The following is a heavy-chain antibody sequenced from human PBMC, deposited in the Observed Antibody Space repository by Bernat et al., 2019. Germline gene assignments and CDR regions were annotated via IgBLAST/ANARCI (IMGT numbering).Heavy chain of an antibody. Sequence: QVQLVESGGDVVQPGRSLRLSCATSGFTFSNYGMHWVRQAPGKGLEWVAVIWADGSKTYHADSVKGRFTISRDYSMNTLYLQMNSLRAEDTAVYYCAKDLRGRRDGYPRLGDYWGQGTLVTVSS. CDR1: GFTFSNYG. V-gene: IGHV3-33*06. D-gene: IGHD5-24*01. CDR3: AKDLRGRRDGYPRLGDY. CDR2: IWADGSKT. J-gene: IGHJ4*02.